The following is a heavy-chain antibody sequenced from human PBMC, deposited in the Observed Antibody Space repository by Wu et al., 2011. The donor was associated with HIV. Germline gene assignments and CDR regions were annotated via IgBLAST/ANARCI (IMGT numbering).Heavy chain of an antibody. J-gene: IGHJ4*02. V-gene: IGHV1-18*01. CDR1: LHLYQLW. CDR2: ISAYNGDT. Sequence: SGAEVKSSGSVKCLQGFWLHLYQLWYQLGCDRPXTRLEWMGWISAYNGDTNYAQKLQGRVTMTTDTSTSTAYMELRSLRSDDTAVYYCARNGGEGSIAVAPNFDYWGQGTLVTVSS. CDR3: ARNGGEGSIAVAPNFDY. D-gene: IGHD6-19*01.